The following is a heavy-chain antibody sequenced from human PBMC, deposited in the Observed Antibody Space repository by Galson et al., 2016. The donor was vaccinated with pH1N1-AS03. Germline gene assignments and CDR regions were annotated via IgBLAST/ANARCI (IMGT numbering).Heavy chain of an antibody. V-gene: IGHV4-31*03. CDR2: INHSGST. CDR1: GGSISSGGDY. J-gene: IGHJ2*01. CDR3: ARPLRGVYYESSGYYYWYYDL. Sequence: TLSLTCTVSGGSISSGGDYWTWIRQHPGKGLEWIGEINHSGSTAYNPSLRRRLSITLDKSKNQFSLKMSSVTATDTAVYYCARPLRGVYYESSGYYYWYYDLWGRGTLVTVSS. D-gene: IGHD3-22*01.